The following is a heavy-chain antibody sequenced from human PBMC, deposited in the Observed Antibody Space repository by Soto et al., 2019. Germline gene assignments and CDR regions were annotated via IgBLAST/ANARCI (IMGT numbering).Heavy chain of an antibody. D-gene: IGHD3-16*01. V-gene: IGHV2-5*02. CDR3: SHTYPPVFDI. CDR1: GFSLSTSKVG. Sequence: QITLKESGPTLVKPTQTLTLTCTFSGFSLSTSKVGVGWIRQPPGKALEWLALIYWEDDKRYSPSLNNRLTIXXGSSRNLVVLTMTNMDPLDTATYYCSHTYPPVFDIWGQGTMVTLSS. CDR2: IYWEDDK. J-gene: IGHJ3*02.